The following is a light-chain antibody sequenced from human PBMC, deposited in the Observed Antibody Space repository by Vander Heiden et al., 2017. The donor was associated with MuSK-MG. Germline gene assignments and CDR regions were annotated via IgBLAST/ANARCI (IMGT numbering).Light chain of an antibody. CDR3: HGENTSWIT. CDR2: MAS. CDR1: QSISSW. J-gene: IGKJ4*01. Sequence: DIQMTQSPSTLSASVGDRVTITCRASQSISSWLAWYQQKPWKAPNLLIYMASSLESGVPSPSRDSGSGTAFTLSISSLLLDDFATYHCHGENTSWITFGGGTKVDSK. V-gene: IGKV1-5*03.